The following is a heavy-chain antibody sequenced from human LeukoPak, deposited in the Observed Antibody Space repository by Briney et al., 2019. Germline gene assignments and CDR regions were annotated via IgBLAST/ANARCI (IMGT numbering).Heavy chain of an antibody. CDR1: GFTFSSYA. J-gene: IGHJ3*02. V-gene: IGHV3-64*01. Sequence: GGSLRLSCAASGFTFSSYAMHWVRQAPGKGLEYVSAISSNGGSTYYANSVKGRFTISRDNSKNTLYLQMGSLRAEDMAVYYCARSLNDAFDIWGQGTMVTVSS. CDR3: ARSLNDAFDI. CDR2: ISSNGGST. D-gene: IGHD3-16*01.